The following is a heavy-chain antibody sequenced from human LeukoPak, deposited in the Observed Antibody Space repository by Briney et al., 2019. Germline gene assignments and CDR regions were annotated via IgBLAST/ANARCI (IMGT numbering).Heavy chain of an antibody. V-gene: IGHV3-74*01. J-gene: IGHJ4*02. CDR3: ARGRGVSLDY. D-gene: IGHD3-10*01. Sequence: GGSLKLSWPASGLTISNYWMHWVRQVQGKGLVWVSRINSEGSSISYADSVKGRFTISRDNAKNTLNLQMNSLRAEDTAVYYCARGRGVSLDYWGQGALVTVSS. CDR1: GLTISNYW. CDR2: INSEGSSI.